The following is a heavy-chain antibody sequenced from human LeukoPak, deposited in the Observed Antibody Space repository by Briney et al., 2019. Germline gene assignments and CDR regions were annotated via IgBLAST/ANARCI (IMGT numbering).Heavy chain of an antibody. J-gene: IGHJ6*02. CDR1: GFTFSSYA. D-gene: IGHD4-17*01. CDR2: ISGSGGST. Sequence: GGSLRLSCAASGFTFSSYAMSWVRQAPGKGLEWVSAISGSGGSTYYADSVKGRFTISRDNARNSLYLQMNSLRAEDTALYYCAKATTVTYYYYGMDVWGQGTTVTVSS. V-gene: IGHV3-23*01. CDR3: AKATTVTYYYYGMDV.